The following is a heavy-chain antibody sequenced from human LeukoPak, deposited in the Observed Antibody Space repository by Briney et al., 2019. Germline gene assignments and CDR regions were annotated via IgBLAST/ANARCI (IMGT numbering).Heavy chain of an antibody. CDR2: ISSSSSYI. V-gene: IGHV3-21*01. Sequence: GGSLRLSCAVSGFTFSSYSMNWVRQAPGKGLEWVSSISSSSSYIYYADSVKGRFTISRDNAKNSLYLEMNSLRAEDTAVYYCAREYGDYLMVYYGMDVWGQGTTVTVSS. J-gene: IGHJ6*02. CDR1: GFTFSSYS. CDR3: AREYGDYLMVYYGMDV. D-gene: IGHD4-17*01.